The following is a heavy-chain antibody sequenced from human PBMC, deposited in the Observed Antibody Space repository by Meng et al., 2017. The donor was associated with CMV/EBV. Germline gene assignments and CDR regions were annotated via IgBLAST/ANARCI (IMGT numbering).Heavy chain of an antibody. Sequence: ASVKVSCKASGYTFTSCGISWVRQAPGQGLEWMGWISVYNGNTNYAQKFQGRVTMTTDTSTRTAYMELRSLRSDDTAVYYCARVGPRSSSSRGYFDYWGQGTLVTVSS. J-gene: IGHJ4*02. CDR1: GYTFTSCG. V-gene: IGHV1-18*01. CDR2: ISVYNGNT. CDR3: ARVGPRSSSSRGYFDY. D-gene: IGHD6-13*01.